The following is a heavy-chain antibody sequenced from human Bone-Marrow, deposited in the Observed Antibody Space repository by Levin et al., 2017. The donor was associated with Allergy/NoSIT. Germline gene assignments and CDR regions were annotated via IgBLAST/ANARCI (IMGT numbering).Heavy chain of an antibody. J-gene: IGHJ5*02. CDR2: IIPILGIA. D-gene: IGHD3-3*01. CDR3: ARDCGSYYDFRSGYINWFDP. V-gene: IGHV1-69*04. CDR1: GGTFSSYT. Sequence: SVKVSCKASGGTFSSYTISWVRQAPGQGLEWMGRIIPILGIANYAQKFQGRVTITADKSTSTAYMELSSLRSEDTAVYYCARDCGSYYDFRSGYINWFDPWGQGTLVTVSS.